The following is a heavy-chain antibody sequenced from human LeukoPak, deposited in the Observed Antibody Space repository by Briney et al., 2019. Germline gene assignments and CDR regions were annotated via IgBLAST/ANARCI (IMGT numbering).Heavy chain of an antibody. CDR3: ATAITYCSSTSCYVWFDP. V-gene: IGHV4-34*01. Sequence: SETLSLTCAVYGGSFSGYYWSWIRQPPGKGLEWIGEINHSGSTNYNPSLKSRVTISVDTSKNQFSLKLSSVTAADTAVYYCATAITYCSSTSCYVWFDPWGQGTLATVSS. D-gene: IGHD2-2*01. CDR2: INHSGST. J-gene: IGHJ5*02. CDR1: GGSFSGYY.